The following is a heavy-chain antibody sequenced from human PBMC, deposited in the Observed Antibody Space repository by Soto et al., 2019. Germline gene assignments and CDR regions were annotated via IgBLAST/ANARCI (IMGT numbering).Heavy chain of an antibody. J-gene: IGHJ3*02. Sequence: SETLSLTCTVSGGYISTYYWSWIRQPPGKGLEWIGYVYYSGSTNYNPSVKSRVSISADTSKNQFALKLYSVTAANTAVYFCARKYGGNFPNWAFDIWGQGTMVNVS. CDR3: ARKYGGNFPNWAFDI. CDR1: GGYISTYY. CDR2: VYYSGST. V-gene: IGHV4-59*01. D-gene: IGHD2-21*02.